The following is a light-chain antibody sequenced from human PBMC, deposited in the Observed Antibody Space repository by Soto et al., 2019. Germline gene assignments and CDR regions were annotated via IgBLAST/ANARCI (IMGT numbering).Light chain of an antibody. V-gene: IGKV3-20*01. J-gene: IGKJ1*01. CDR3: QQYGSSRWT. CDR1: QSVSSSY. CDR2: GAS. Sequence: IVLTQPPGTLSLSPGERATLSCRASQSVSSSYLAWYRQTPGQAPRLLIYGASSRATGIPDRVSGSGSGTDFTLTISRLEPEDFAVYYCQQYGSSRWTFGQGTKVEI.